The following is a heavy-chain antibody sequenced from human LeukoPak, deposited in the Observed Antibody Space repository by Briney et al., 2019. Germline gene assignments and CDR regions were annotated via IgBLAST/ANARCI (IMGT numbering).Heavy chain of an antibody. D-gene: IGHD6-13*01. CDR2: IYTSGST. CDR3: TRQGIAAAGYYYYYMDV. J-gene: IGHJ6*03. CDR1: GGSISSYY. Sequence: SETLSLTCTVSGGSISSYYWSWIRQPPGKGLEWIGYIYTSGSTNYNPSLKSRVTISVDTSKNQFSLKLSSVTAADTAAYYCTRQGIAAAGYYYYYMDVWGKGTTVTVSS. V-gene: IGHV4-4*09.